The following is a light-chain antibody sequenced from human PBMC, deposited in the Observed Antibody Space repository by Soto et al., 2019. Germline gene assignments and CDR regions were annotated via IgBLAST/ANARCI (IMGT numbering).Light chain of an antibody. CDR2: EVS. Sequence: QSVLTQPPSVSGSPVQSVTISCTGTSSDVGSSNHVSWYQQPPGTAPKLMIYEVSNRPSGVPDRFSGSKSGNTASLTVSGLQAEDEADYYCTSYTSTSTYVFGTRTKVTVL. V-gene: IGLV2-18*02. CDR1: SSDVGSSNH. J-gene: IGLJ1*01. CDR3: TSYTSTSTYV.